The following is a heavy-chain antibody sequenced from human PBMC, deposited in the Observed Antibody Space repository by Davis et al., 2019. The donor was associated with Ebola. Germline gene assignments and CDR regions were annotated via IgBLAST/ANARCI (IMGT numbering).Heavy chain of an antibody. Sequence: PGGSLRLSCAASGFTFSSYGMHWVRQAPGKGLEWVAVIWYDGSNKYYADSVKGRFTISRDNSKNTLYLQMNSLRAEDTAVYYCARERYYDYIWGSYRPGDAFDIWGQGTMVTVSS. J-gene: IGHJ3*02. CDR3: ARERYYDYIWGSYRPGDAFDI. D-gene: IGHD3-16*02. CDR1: GFTFSSYG. CDR2: IWYDGSNK. V-gene: IGHV3-33*01.